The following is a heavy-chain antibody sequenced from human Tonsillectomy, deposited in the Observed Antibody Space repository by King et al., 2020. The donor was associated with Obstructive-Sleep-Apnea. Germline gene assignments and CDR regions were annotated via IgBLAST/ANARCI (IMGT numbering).Heavy chain of an antibody. Sequence: VQLVESGGGLVQPGRSLRLSCAASGFTFGDYVMHWVRQGPGKGLEWVSGISWNSGFIAYADSVKGRFTISRDNAKNSLYLQMNSLRAEDTVVYYCARGGGRMLDYWGQGTLVTVSS. CDR2: ISWNSGFI. CDR3: ARGGGRMLDY. J-gene: IGHJ4*02. V-gene: IGHV3-9*01. CDR1: GFTFGDYV. D-gene: IGHD3-16*01.